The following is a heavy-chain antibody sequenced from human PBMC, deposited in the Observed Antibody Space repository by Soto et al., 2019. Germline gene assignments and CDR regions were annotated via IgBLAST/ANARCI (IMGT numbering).Heavy chain of an antibody. CDR3: AKGRIAMVGMDV. CDR2: IIPIFGTA. D-gene: IGHD5-18*01. V-gene: IGHV1-69*13. CDR1: GGTFSSYA. Sequence: SVKVSCKASGGTFSSYAISWVRQAPGQGLEWMGGIIPIFGTANYAQKFQGRVTITADESTSTAYMELSSLRAEDTAVYYCAKGRIAMVGMDVWGQGTTVTVSS. J-gene: IGHJ6*02.